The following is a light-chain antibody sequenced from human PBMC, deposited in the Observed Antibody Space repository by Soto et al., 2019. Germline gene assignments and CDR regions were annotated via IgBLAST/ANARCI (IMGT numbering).Light chain of an antibody. V-gene: IGKV3-20*01. Sequence: ESVLTQSPGTLSLSPGERATLSCRASQSVSSSYLAWYQQKPGQAPRLLIYGASSRATGIPDRFSGSGSGTDFTLTISRLEPEDFAVYYCQQYGSSLPFTFGPGTKVDI. J-gene: IGKJ3*01. CDR1: QSVSSSY. CDR2: GAS. CDR3: QQYGSSLPFT.